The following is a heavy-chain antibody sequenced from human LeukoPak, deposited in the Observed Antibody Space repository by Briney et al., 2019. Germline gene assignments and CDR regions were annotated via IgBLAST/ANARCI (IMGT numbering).Heavy chain of an antibody. Sequence: SETLSLTCTVSGGSISSSSYYWGWIRQPPGKGLEWIGSIYYSGSTYYNPSLKSRVTISVDTSKNQFSLKLSSVTAADTAVYYRASPRSGYYLTQFDYWGQGTLVTVSS. D-gene: IGHD3-22*01. V-gene: IGHV4-39*01. CDR2: IYYSGST. CDR3: ASPRSGYYLTQFDY. J-gene: IGHJ4*02. CDR1: GGSISSSSYY.